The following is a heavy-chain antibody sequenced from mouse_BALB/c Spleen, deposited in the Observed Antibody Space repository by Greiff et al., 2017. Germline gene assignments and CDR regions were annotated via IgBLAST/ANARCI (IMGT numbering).Heavy chain of an antibody. CDR3: AASYYRYDGGMDY. Sequence: QVQLQQSGPELVKPGASVRISCKASGYTFTSYYIHWVKQRPGQGLEWIGWIYPGNVNTKYNEKFKGKATLTADKSSSTAYMQLSSLTSEDSAVYFCAASYYRYDGGMDYWGQGTSVTVSS. D-gene: IGHD2-14*01. CDR1: GYTFTSYY. J-gene: IGHJ4*01. V-gene: IGHV1S56*01. CDR2: IYPGNVNT.